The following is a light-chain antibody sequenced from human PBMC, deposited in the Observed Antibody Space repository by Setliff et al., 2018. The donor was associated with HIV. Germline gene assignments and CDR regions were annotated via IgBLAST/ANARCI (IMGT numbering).Light chain of an antibody. V-gene: IGLV2-23*01. J-gene: IGLJ1*01. Sequence: QSVLTQPASVSGSPGQSITISCTGTSGDVGRYNLVSWYQQQPGKPPKLMIYQASKRPSGVSNRFSGSKSGNVASLTISGLRAEDEADYYCCSNTGSNTLVFGTGTKVTVL. CDR2: QAS. CDR3: CSNTGSNTLV. CDR1: SGDVGRYNL.